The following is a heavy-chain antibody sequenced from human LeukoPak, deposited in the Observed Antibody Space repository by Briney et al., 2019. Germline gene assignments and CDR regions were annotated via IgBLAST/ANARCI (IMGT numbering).Heavy chain of an antibody. CDR3: ARFSVTASANDY. J-gene: IGHJ4*02. V-gene: IGHV3-64*01. CDR1: GFTFSSYA. D-gene: IGHD2-21*02. Sequence: GGSLRLSCAASGFTFSSYAMHWVRQAPGKGLEYVSAISSNGGSTYYANSVKGRFTISRDNSKNTLYLQMGSLRAEDMAVYYCARFSVTASANDYWGQGTLVTVSS. CDR2: ISSNGGST.